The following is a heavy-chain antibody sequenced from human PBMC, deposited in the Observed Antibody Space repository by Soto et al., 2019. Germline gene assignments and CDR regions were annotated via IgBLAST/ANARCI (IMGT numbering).Heavy chain of an antibody. J-gene: IGHJ6*02. CDR2: IYYSGST. CDR1: GSSISSYY. V-gene: IGHV4-59*01. D-gene: IGHD2-15*01. CDR3: ARDIGYCSGGSCYYNYYYGMDV. Sequence: SETLSLTCIVSGSSISSYYWSWIRQPPGKGLEWIGYIYYSGSTNYNPSLKSRVTISVDTSKNQFSLKLSSVTAADTAVYYCARDIGYCSGGSCYYNYYYGMDVWGPGTTVTVSS.